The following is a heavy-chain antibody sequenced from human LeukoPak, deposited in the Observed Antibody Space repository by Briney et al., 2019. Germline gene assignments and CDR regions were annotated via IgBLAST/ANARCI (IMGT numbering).Heavy chain of an antibody. V-gene: IGHV4-59*01. CDR3: ARVNSGCSNEICNVGYYYYMDV. CDR1: DDSMNNYY. D-gene: IGHD2-8*01. Sequence: SETLSLTCSVSDDSMNNYYWSWLWQSPGKGLEWIGNVYYRGTTNYNPSLKNRVTIAVDTAKTQVSLKVTAMTAADTAVYYCARVNSGCSNEICNVGYYYYMDVWGKGTTVTVSS. CDR2: VYYRGTT. J-gene: IGHJ6*03.